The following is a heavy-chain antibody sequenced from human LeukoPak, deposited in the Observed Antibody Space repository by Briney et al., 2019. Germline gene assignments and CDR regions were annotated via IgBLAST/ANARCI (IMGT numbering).Heavy chain of an antibody. CDR3: ARTPATTWTNHFDY. CDR2: MYYSGST. Sequence: PSETLTLTCTVSGGSISTYYWNWIRQSPGKGLEWIGYMYYSGSTNYNPSLKSRVTISVDTSKNESSLKLSSVTAADTAVYYCARTPATTWTNHFDYWGQGTLVTVSS. D-gene: IGHD4-17*01. CDR1: GGSISTYY. J-gene: IGHJ4*02. V-gene: IGHV4-59*01.